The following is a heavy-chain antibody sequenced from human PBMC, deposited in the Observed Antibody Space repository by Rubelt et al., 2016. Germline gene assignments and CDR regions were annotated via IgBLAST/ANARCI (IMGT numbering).Heavy chain of an antibody. V-gene: IGHV4-34*01. Sequence: QVQLQQWGAGLLKPSETLSLTCAVYGGSFSGYYWSWIRQPPGKGLEWIGEINHSGSTNYNPSLKRRVTISVDTAKNTFSLKLSSVTAADTAVYYCARGPHTPDAFDIWGQGTMVTVSS. CDR2: INHSGST. CDR3: ARGPHTPDAFDI. CDR1: GGSFSGYY. D-gene: IGHD5-18*01. J-gene: IGHJ3*02.